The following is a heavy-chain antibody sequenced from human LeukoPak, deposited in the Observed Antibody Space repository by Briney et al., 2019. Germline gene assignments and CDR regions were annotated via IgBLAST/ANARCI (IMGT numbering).Heavy chain of an antibody. CDR2: ISSSSSTI. Sequence: PGGSLRLSCAASGLTFSSHWMHWVRQAPGKGLEWVSYISSSSSTIYYADSVKGRFTISRDNAKNSLYLQMNSLRDEDTAVYYCARGAYSCVDYWGQGTLVTVSS. D-gene: IGHD2-2*01. V-gene: IGHV3-48*02. CDR3: ARGAYSCVDY. J-gene: IGHJ4*02. CDR1: GLTFSSHW.